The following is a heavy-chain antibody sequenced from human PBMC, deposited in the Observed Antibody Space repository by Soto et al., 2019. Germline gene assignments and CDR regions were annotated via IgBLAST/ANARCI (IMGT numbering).Heavy chain of an antibody. CDR1: GYTXTSYG. D-gene: IGHD6-6*01. V-gene: IGHV1-18*01. Sequence: SXKVSFKASGYTXTSYGIRWVRQAPGQGLEWMGWISAYNGNTNYAQKLQGRVTMTTDTSTSTAYMELRSLRSHDTAVYYCARDPSIAASRNYYYGMDVWGQGTTGTVSS. CDR2: ISAYNGNT. CDR3: ARDPSIAASRNYYYGMDV. J-gene: IGHJ6*02.